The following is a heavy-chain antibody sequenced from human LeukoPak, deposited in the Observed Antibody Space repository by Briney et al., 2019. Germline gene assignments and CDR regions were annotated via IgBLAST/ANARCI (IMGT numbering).Heavy chain of an antibody. Sequence: SKTLSLTCTVSGYSISTGYYWGWIRQPPGKGLEWIGNVYHSGSTYYNPSLKSRVTISVDTSKNQFSLKLSSVTAADTAVYYCARDGPYSSSSGGWFDPWGQGTLVTVSS. J-gene: IGHJ5*02. CDR1: GYSISTGYY. D-gene: IGHD6-6*01. V-gene: IGHV4-38-2*02. CDR3: ARDGPYSSSSGGWFDP. CDR2: VYHSGST.